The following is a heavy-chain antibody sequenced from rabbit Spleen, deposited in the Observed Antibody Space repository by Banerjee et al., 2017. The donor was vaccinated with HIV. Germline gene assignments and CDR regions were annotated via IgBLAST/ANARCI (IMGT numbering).Heavy chain of an antibody. V-gene: IGHV1S45*01. Sequence: QEQLEESGGRLVQPGGSLTLSCKAFGFTISGYWMNWVRQAPGKGLEWIGIIYPITETTYYASWAKGRFTISRTSSTTVTLQVTSLTAADTATYFCARGSATMTMVITGYYFNLWGPGTLVTVS. CDR3: ARGSATMTMVITGYYFNL. D-gene: IGHD2-1*01. CDR2: IYPITETT. J-gene: IGHJ4*01. CDR1: GFTISGYW.